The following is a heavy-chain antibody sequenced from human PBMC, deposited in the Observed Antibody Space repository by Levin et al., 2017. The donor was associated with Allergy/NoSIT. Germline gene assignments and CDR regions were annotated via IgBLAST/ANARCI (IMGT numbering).Heavy chain of an antibody. J-gene: IGHJ4*02. Sequence: GESLKISCAVSGFTFGDYAMKWFRQAPGKGLEWISFIRSNAHGGTTEYAASVKGRFTMSRDDSKSIAYLQMNSLKTEDTALYFCTRVLVAAGPRLDYRGQGTLVTVSS. CDR3: TRVLVAAGPRLDY. CDR2: IRSNAHGGTT. D-gene: IGHD6-13*01. CDR1: GFTFGDYA. V-gene: IGHV3-49*03.